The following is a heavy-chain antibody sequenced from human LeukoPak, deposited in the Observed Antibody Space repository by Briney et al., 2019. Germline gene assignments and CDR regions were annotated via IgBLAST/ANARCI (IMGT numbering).Heavy chain of an antibody. D-gene: IGHD3-22*01. CDR1: GFTFNIYW. CDR2: ISCDGSIT. J-gene: IGHJ4*02. CDR3: ARRVGSSESSYYFDY. V-gene: IGHV3-74*01. Sequence: GGSLRLSCAASGFTFNIYWMHWVRQAPGKGLVWVSLISCDGSITSYADSVKGRFTISRDNAKNTVYLQMNSLRVEDTAVYYCARRVGSSESSYYFDYWGQGTLVSVPS.